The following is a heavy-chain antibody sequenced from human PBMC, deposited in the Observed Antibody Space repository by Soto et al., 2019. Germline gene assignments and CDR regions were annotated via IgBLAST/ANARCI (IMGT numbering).Heavy chain of an antibody. CDR1: GFSLSTSVVG. CDR2: IYWDGYK. D-gene: IGHD4-17*01. V-gene: IGHV2-5*02. CDR3: AHKGYGDYPLDY. J-gene: IGHJ4*02. Sequence: QITLKESGPTLVKPTQTLTLTCTFSGFSLSTSVVGVGWIRQSPGKALEWLAVIYWDGYKHYSPSLKSRLTITEDTSKNQVVLTMTNMDPVDTATYYCAHKGYGDYPLDYWGQGTLVTVSS.